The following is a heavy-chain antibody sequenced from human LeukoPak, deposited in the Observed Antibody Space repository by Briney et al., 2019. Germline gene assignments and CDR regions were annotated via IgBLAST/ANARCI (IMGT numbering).Heavy chain of an antibody. J-gene: IGHJ4*02. CDR1: GFTISTYG. Sequence: PGGSLRLSCAVSGFTISTYGMSWVRQAPGKGLEWVSAISGSGGDTYYADSVKGRFRISRDNSKSTMDLQMSSLRAEDTAIYYCVKSTAWYRSSWYLMYWGQGILVTVSS. V-gene: IGHV3-23*01. CDR2: ISGSGGDT. CDR3: VKSTAWYRSSWYLMY. D-gene: IGHD6-13*01.